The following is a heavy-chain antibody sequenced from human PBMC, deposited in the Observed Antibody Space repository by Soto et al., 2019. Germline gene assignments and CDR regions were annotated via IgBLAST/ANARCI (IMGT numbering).Heavy chain of an antibody. CDR1: GFTFDDYA. D-gene: IGHD6-13*01. CDR3: AKDRLGSSWLAWFDP. V-gene: IGHV3-9*01. CDR2: ISWNSGSI. Sequence: GGSLRLSCAASGFTFDDYAMHWVRQAPGKGLEWVSGISWNSGSIGYADSVKGRFTISRDNAKNSLYLQMNSLRAEDTALYYCAKDRLGSSWLAWFDPWGQGTLVTVSS. J-gene: IGHJ5*02.